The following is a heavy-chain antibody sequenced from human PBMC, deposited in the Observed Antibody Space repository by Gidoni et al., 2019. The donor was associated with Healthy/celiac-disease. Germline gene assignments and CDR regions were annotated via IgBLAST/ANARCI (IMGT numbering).Heavy chain of an antibody. Sequence: QLQLQESGPGLVKPSETLSLTCTVSGGSISISSYYWGWIRQPPGKGLEWIGSIYYSGSTYYNPSLKSRVTISVDTSKNQFSLKLSSVTAADTAVYYCASTGIEYSSSAYQHWGQGTLVTVSS. V-gene: IGHV4-39*01. D-gene: IGHD6-6*01. J-gene: IGHJ1*01. CDR2: IYYSGST. CDR1: GGSISISSYY. CDR3: ASTGIEYSSSAYQH.